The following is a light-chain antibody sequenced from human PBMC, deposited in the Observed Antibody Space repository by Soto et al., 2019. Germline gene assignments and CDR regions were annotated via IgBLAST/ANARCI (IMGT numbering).Light chain of an antibody. Sequence: DIQMNQSPSSLSASVGDRVTISCRTSQSISSYLNWYQQKPGKAPKLLIYDASNLETGIPSRVSVSGSWTDFTFTISSLKPEDIATYYCQQYENLPITFGQVTRLEIK. V-gene: IGKV1-33*01. CDR2: DAS. CDR1: QSISSY. J-gene: IGKJ5*01. CDR3: QQYENLPIT.